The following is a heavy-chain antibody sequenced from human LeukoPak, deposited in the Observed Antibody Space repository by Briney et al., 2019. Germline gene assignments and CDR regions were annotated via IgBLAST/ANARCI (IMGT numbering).Heavy chain of an antibody. CDR2: FYYSGST. CDR1: GGSISSHY. CDR3: ARGSQPEDY. D-gene: IGHD1-14*01. V-gene: IGHV4-59*11. Sequence: SETLSLTCTVSGGSISSHYWSWIRQPPGKGLEWIGDFYYSGSTNYNPSLKSRVTISVDTSKNQFSLKLSSVTAADTAVYYCARGSQPEDYWGQGTLVTVSS. J-gene: IGHJ4*02.